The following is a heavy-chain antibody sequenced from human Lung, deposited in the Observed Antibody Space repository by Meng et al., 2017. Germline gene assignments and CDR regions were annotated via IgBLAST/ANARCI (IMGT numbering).Heavy chain of an antibody. V-gene: IGHV3-23*04. D-gene: IGHD3-10*01. Sequence: VQMEESGGGLGQPGGSLRLSCAASGFSFSSYAMSWVRHAPGKGLEWVSALSGGGFTTYYADSVKGRFAISRHNSKNTLYLQMNSLRAEDTALYYCAKYSYGLGDYLDYWGQGALVTVSS. CDR3: AKYSYGLGDYLDY. CDR2: LSGGGFTT. J-gene: IGHJ4*02. CDR1: GFSFSSYA.